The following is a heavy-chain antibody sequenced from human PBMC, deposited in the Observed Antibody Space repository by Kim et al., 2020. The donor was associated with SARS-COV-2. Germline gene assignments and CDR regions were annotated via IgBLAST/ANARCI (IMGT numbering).Heavy chain of an antibody. D-gene: IGHD1-1*01. J-gene: IGHJ3*02. V-gene: IGHV1-69*01. CDR3: ARGKWNDVGVGAFDI. Sequence: QKFQGRVTSTADESTSTAYMELSSLRSEDTAVYYCARGKWNDVGVGAFDIWGQGTMVTVSS.